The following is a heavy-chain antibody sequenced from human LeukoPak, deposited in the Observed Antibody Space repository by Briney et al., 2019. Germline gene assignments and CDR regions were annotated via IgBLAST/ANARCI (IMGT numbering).Heavy chain of an antibody. D-gene: IGHD6-6*01. V-gene: IGHV1-2*02. J-gene: IGHJ4*02. CDR3: AREPYSSSGNLFDY. Sequence: ASVKVSCKASGYTFTGYYMHWVRQAPGQGLEWMGWINPNSGGTNYAQKFQGRVTMTRDTSISTAYMELSRLRSDDTAVYYCAREPYSSSGNLFDYWGQGTLVTVSS. CDR1: GYTFTGYY. CDR2: INPNSGGT.